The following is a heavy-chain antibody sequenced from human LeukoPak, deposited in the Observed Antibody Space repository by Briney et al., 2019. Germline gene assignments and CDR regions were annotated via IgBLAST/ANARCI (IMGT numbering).Heavy chain of an antibody. CDR2: ISSSSSYI. Sequence: GGSLRLSCAASGFTFSSYSLNWVRQAPGKGLEWVLSISSSSSYIYYADSVKGRFTISRDNAKNSLYLQMNSLRAEDTAVYYCASDAGYSSGWYYVWGQGTLVTVSS. V-gene: IGHV3-21*01. J-gene: IGHJ4*02. CDR3: ASDAGYSSGWYYV. D-gene: IGHD6-19*01. CDR1: GFTFSSYS.